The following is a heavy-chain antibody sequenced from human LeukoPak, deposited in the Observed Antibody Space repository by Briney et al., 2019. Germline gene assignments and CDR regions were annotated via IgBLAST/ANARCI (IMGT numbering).Heavy chain of an antibody. V-gene: IGHV4-34*01. D-gene: IGHD2-2*02. CDR1: GGSFSGYY. J-gene: IGHJ6*02. Sequence: PSETLPLTCAVYGGSFSGYYWSWIRQPPGKGLEWIGEINHSGSTNYNPSLKSRVTISVDTSKNQFSLKLSSVTAADTAVYYCARGAIVVVPAAIEDHGMDVWGQGTTVTVSS. CDR3: ARGAIVVVPAAIEDHGMDV. CDR2: INHSGST.